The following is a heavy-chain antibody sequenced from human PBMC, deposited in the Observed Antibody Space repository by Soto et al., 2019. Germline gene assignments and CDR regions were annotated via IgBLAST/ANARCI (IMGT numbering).Heavy chain of an antibody. J-gene: IGHJ4*02. CDR2: ISGTGVSS. V-gene: IGHV3-23*01. CDR1: GFTFSSYA. CDR3: AKPRLVAGLIKYVDFAS. D-gene: IGHD6-19*01. Sequence: GGSLRLSCEVSGFTFSSYAMSWVRQSPGKGLEWVAVISGTGVSSQYADSVKGRLTISRDNSKNTLTLQMNSLRAEDTAVYYCAKPRLVAGLIKYVDFASWGQGTLVTVSS.